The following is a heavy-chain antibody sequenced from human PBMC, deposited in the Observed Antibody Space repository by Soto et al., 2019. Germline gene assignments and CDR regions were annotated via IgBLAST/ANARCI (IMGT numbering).Heavy chain of an antibody. CDR2: ISYSGSP. J-gene: IGHJ4*02. Sequence: PSETLSLTCTVSGGSISGYYWSWIRQPPGKGLEWIGYISYSGSPNYNPSLRSRVTISVGTSQNQFSLKLTSVTAADTAVYYCARGGRSSSKTAFDYWAQGTLVTV. CDR1: GGSISGYY. CDR3: ARGGRSSSKTAFDY. V-gene: IGHV4-59*01. D-gene: IGHD6-6*01.